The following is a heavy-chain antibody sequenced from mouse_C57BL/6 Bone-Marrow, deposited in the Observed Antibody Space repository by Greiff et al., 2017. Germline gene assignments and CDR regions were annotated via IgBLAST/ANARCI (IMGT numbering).Heavy chain of an antibody. CDR3: TITTVVYWYFDV. CDR1: GFNIKDYY. Sequence: EVQLQQSGAELVRPGASVKLSCTASGFNIKDYYMHWVKQRPEQGLEWIGRIDPEDGDPEYAPKFQGKATMTADTSSNTAYLQLSSLTSEDTAVYYCTITTVVYWYFDVWGTGTTVTVSS. D-gene: IGHD1-1*01. CDR2: IDPEDGDP. J-gene: IGHJ1*03. V-gene: IGHV14-1*01.